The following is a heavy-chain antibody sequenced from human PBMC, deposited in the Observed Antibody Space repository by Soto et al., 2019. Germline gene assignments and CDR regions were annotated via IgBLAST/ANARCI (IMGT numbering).Heavy chain of an antibody. CDR3: TRGLKGALDP. D-gene: IGHD3-16*01. Sequence: QVRLAESGGGVVQPGRSLRLSCVASGFTLSNYDMHWVRQAPGKGLEWVAVGSQDGVRKYYVASVKGRFTVSRDNSKNTFYLQMSSLRGEDTAVYYCTRGLKGALDPWGQGTLVTVSS. J-gene: IGHJ5*02. CDR1: GFTLSNYD. V-gene: IGHV3-30*03. CDR2: GSQDGVRK.